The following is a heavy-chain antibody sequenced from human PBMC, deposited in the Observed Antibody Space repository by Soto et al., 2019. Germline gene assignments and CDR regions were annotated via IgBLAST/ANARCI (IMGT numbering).Heavy chain of an antibody. V-gene: IGHV3-23*01. D-gene: IGHD4-17*01. Sequence: GGSLRLSCAASGFTFSSYAMSWVRQAPGKGLEWVSGISGSGLSTNYADSVKGRFAISRDNSKNTLYLQMNSLRAEDTAVYYCAKMTTRRFDYWGQGTLVTVS. J-gene: IGHJ4*02. CDR1: GFTFSSYA. CDR2: ISGSGLST. CDR3: AKMTTRRFDY.